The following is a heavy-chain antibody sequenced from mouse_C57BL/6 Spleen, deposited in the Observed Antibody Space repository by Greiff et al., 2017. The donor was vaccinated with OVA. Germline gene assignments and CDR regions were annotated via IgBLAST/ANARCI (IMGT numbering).Heavy chain of an antibody. V-gene: IGHV1-42*01. CDR3: ARILSSTFDY. CDR2: INPSTGGT. D-gene: IGHD1-1*01. Sequence: EVQGVESGPELVKPGASVKISCKASGYSFTGYYMNWVKQSPEKSLEWIGEINPSTGGTTYNQKFKAKATLTVDKSSSTAYMQLKSLTSEDSAVYYCARILSSTFDYWGQGTTLTVSS. CDR1: GYSFTGYY. J-gene: IGHJ2*01.